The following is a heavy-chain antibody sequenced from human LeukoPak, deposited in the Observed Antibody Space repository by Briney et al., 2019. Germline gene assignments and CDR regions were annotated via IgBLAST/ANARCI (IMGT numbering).Heavy chain of an antibody. CDR2: ISGSGGST. Sequence: GGSLRLSCAASGFTFNNYAMSWVRQAPAKGLECVSTISGSGGSTYYADSVKGRFTISRDNSRTTLYLQMNSLRAEDTAVYYCAKDRAAPATPYIWFDPWGQGTLVTVSS. D-gene: IGHD2-15*01. V-gene: IGHV3-23*01. CDR1: GFTFNNYA. J-gene: IGHJ5*02. CDR3: AKDRAAPATPYIWFDP.